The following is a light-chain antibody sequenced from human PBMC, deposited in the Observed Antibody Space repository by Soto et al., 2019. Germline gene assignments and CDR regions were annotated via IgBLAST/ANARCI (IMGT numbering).Light chain of an antibody. CDR1: QSVSSY. V-gene: IGKV3-11*01. Sequence: EIVLTQSPATLSLSPGERATLSCRASQSVSSYLVWYQQKPGQAPRLLIYDASNRATGIPARFSGSGSGTDFTLTISSLDSEDFAVYYCQQRSNRPLTFGGGTKVENK. CDR2: DAS. J-gene: IGKJ4*01. CDR3: QQRSNRPLT.